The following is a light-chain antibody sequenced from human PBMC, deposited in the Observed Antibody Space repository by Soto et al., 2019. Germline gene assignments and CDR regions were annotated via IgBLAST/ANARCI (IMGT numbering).Light chain of an antibody. CDR3: SYYSTSSTLGALL. V-gene: IGLV2-14*03. CDR1: SSDVGGYNY. Sequence: QSALTQPASVSGSPGQSITISCTGTSSDVGGYNYVSWYQQHPGKAPKLMIYDVSNRPSGVSNRFSGSKSGNTASLTISGIPAEDGADDAGSYYSTSSTLGALLFGGGTKLTVL. J-gene: IGLJ2*01. CDR2: DVS.